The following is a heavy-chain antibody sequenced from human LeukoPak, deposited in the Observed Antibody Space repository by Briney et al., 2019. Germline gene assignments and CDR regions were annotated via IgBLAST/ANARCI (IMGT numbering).Heavy chain of an antibody. V-gene: IGHV4-30-2*01. D-gene: IGHD2-2*01. Sequence: SETLSLTCTVSGGSISSGGYYWSWIRQPPGKGLEWIGYIYHSGSTYYNPSLKSRVTISVDRSKNQFSLKLSSVTAADTAVYYCARDRVPAAPFDPWGQGTLVTVSS. CDR3: ARDRVPAAPFDP. CDR2: IYHSGST. J-gene: IGHJ5*02. CDR1: GGSISSGGYY.